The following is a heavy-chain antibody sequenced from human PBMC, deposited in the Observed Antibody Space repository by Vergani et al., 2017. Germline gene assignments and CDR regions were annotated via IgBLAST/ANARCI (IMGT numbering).Heavy chain of an antibody. J-gene: IGHJ3*02. CDR1: GGSISSYY. CDR3: ARGGPVLLWFGGDNKNFAFDI. D-gene: IGHD3-10*01. CDR2: IYYSGST. Sequence: QVQLQESGPGLVKPSETLSLTCTVSGGSISSYYWSWIRQPPGEGLEWIGYIYYSGSTNYNPSLKSRVTISVDTSKNQFPLKLSSVTAADTAVYYCARGGPVLLWFGGDNKNFAFDIWGQGTMVTVSS. V-gene: IGHV4-59*01.